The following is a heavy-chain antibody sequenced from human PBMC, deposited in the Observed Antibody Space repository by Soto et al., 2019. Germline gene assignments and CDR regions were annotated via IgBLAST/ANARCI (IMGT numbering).Heavy chain of an antibody. V-gene: IGHV1-69*01. J-gene: IGHJ4*02. CDR3: ARGVVDVVAKSAFDY. CDR1: GGTLNNYA. CDR2: IIPIIGTA. D-gene: IGHD5-12*01. Sequence: QVQLVQSGAEVKKPGSSVKVSCKASGGTLNNYAISWVRQAPGQGLEWMGGIIPIIGTADYAHKFQGRLAISADEATGTTFMELSSLRSEDTARYYCARGVVDVVAKSAFDYWGQGTLVTVSS.